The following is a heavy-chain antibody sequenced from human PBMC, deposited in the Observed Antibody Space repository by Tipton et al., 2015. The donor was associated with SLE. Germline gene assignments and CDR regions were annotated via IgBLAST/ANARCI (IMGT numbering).Heavy chain of an antibody. CDR2: IYYSGST. CDR3: ARNSKRYYDYIWGRPGFDS. J-gene: IGHJ4*02. V-gene: IGHV4-61*05. CDR1: GGSITSSSYY. D-gene: IGHD3-16*01. Sequence: TLSLTCTVSGGSITSSSYYWSWIRQPPGKGLEWIGYIYYSGSTNYNPSLKSRVTISVDTSKNQFSLKLSSVTAADSAVYYCARNSKRYYDYIWGRPGFDSWGQGTLVTVSS.